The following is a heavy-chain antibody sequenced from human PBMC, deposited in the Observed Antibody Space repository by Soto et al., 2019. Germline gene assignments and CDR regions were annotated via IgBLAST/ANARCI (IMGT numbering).Heavy chain of an antibody. CDR3: ARSEYLGVASPDL. J-gene: IGHJ2*01. CDR1: GFTFVNYW. D-gene: IGHD3-3*01. V-gene: IGHV3-7*03. CDR2: IKEDGSDK. Sequence: GGSLRLSCGASGFTFVNYWMCWVRQGPGKGLEWGANIKEDGSDKYYVYSVKGRFTISRDNAQNSVYLQMNSLRAEDTAVYYCARSEYLGVASPDLWGRGTLVTVS.